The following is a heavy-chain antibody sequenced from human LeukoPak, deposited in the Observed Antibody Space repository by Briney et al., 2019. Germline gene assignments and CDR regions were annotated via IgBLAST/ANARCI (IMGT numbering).Heavy chain of an antibody. CDR2: IKQDGIEK. Sequence: GGSLRLSCAASGFSFSTHLMTWLRQAPGRGLEWVANIKQDGIEKYYADSVRGRFTIPRDNAKNSLFLQMNSLRDEDTAVYYCASERPSSSWYDYWGQGTLVTVSS. D-gene: IGHD6-13*01. V-gene: IGHV3-7*01. CDR3: ASERPSSSWYDY. CDR1: GFSFSTHL. J-gene: IGHJ4*02.